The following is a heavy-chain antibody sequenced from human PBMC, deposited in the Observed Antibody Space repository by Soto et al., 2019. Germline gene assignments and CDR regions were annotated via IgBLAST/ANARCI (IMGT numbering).Heavy chain of an antibody. J-gene: IGHJ6*03. CDR2: IYYSGST. D-gene: IGHD3-16*01. V-gene: IGHV4-39*01. CDR1: GGSISSSSYY. CDR3: ARRGIYYYMDV. Sequence: QLQLQESGPGLVKPSETLSLTCTVSGGSISSSSYYWGWIRQPPGKGLEWIGSIYYSGSTYYNPALKSRVTISVYTSKNQFSLKLSSVTAADTAVYYCARRGIYYYMDVWGKGTTVTVSS.